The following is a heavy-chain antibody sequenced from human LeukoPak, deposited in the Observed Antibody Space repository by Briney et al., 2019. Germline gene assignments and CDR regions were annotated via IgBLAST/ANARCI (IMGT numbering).Heavy chain of an antibody. J-gene: IGHJ2*01. Sequence: ASVKVSCKASGYTFTSYGISWVRQAPGQGLEWMGWISAYNGNTNYAQKLQGRVTMTTDAYTSTAYMELRSLRSDDTAVYYCARDRVLRFLEGNTAWYFDLWGRGTLVTVSS. D-gene: IGHD3-3*01. CDR1: GYTFTSYG. CDR3: ARDRVLRFLEGNTAWYFDL. V-gene: IGHV1-18*01. CDR2: ISAYNGNT.